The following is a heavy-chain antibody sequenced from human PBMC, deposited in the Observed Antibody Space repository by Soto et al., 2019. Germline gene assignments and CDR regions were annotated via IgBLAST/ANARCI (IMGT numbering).Heavy chain of an antibody. CDR3: ARNNYDYIWGSYGANFDY. D-gene: IGHD3-16*01. J-gene: IGHJ4*02. CDR2: ISAYNGNT. Sequence: QVQLVQSGAEVKKPGASVKVSCKASGYTFTSYGISWVRQAPGQGLEWMGWISAYNGNTNYAQKLQGRVTMSTDTPTSTAYMELRSLRSDDTAVYYCARNNYDYIWGSYGANFDYWGQGTLVTVSS. CDR1: GYTFTSYG. V-gene: IGHV1-18*01.